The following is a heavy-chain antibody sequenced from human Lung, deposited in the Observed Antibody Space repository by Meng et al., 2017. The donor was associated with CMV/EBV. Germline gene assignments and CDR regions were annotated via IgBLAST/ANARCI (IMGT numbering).Heavy chain of an antibody. CDR1: GYTFTAHY. CDR2: IHPHRGDT. D-gene: IGHD7-27*01. J-gene: IGHJ4*02. Sequence: SVXVSCKASGYTFTAHYFHWVRQAPGQGLEWMGWIHPHRGDTNYAQQFQGRVTLTRDTSINTGYMELTRLTSDDTAVYYCARDNNWGPDYWGQGTRVTVSS. CDR3: ARDNNWGPDY. V-gene: IGHV1-2*02.